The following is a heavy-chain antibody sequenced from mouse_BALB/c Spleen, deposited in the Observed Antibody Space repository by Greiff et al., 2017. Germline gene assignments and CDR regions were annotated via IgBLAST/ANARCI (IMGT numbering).Heavy chain of an antibody. CDR3: AREGGRPPAWFAY. V-gene: IGHV3-6*02. CDR2: ISYDGSN. Sequence: EVKVEESGPGLVKPSQSLSLTCSATGYSFTSGYYWYWLRQLPGNKLEWMDYISYDGSNYYTPSLKNRISITRDTSKNQFFLKLNTVTTEDTATYYCAREGGRPPAWFAYWGEGTLVTVSA. CDR1: GYSFTSGYY. J-gene: IGHJ3*01.